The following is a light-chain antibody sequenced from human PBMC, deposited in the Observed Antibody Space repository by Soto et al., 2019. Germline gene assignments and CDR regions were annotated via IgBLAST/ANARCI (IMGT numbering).Light chain of an antibody. CDR2: GAS. CDR1: QGVSST. CDR3: QQYKTWPLT. V-gene: IGKV3-15*01. Sequence: EIVMTQSPVTLSVSPGERATLSCRASQGVSSTLAWYQQRPGQAPRLLIYGASTRATAIPARFSGSGSGTEFTLTISSLQSEDFAVYYCQQYKTWPLTFGQGTRLEIK. J-gene: IGKJ5*01.